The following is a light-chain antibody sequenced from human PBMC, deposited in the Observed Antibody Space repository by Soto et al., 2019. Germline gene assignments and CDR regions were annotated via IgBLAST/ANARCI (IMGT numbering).Light chain of an antibody. CDR1: QSISSW. Sequence: DIQMTQSPSTLSASVGDRVTITCRASQSISSWLAWYRQIPGTAPALVIYDASALASGVPSRFFGSRSGTEFTLTISSLQPDDFATYYCQQYSTYPFTFGQGTKLEIK. V-gene: IGKV1-5*01. J-gene: IGKJ2*01. CDR2: DAS. CDR3: QQYSTYPFT.